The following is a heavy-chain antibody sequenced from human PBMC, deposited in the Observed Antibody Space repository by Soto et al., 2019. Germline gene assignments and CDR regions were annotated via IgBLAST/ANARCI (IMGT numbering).Heavy chain of an antibody. CDR2: INHSGST. Sequence: SETLSLTCAVYGGSFSGYYWSWIRQPPGKGLEWIGEINHSGSTNYNPSLKSRVTISVDTSKNQFSLKLSSVTAADTAVYYCGAVAGPYWGQGTLVTVSS. CDR3: GAVAGPY. V-gene: IGHV4-34*01. D-gene: IGHD6-19*01. J-gene: IGHJ4*02. CDR1: GGSFSGYY.